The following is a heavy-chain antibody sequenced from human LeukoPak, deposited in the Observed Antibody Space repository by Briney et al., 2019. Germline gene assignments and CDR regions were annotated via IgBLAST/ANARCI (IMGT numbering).Heavy chain of an antibody. CDR1: GDSIRSSDYY. J-gene: IGHJ4*02. D-gene: IGHD1-26*01. CDR3: VRSEWELYLTADY. V-gene: IGHV4-39*01. Sequence: PSETLSLTCTVSGDSIRSSDYYWNWIRQPPGKGLEWIGSIYYSGTTYYNPSLESRITISVDTSKNQFSLRLRSVTAADTAVYYCVRSEWELYLTADYWGQGTLVTVSS. CDR2: IYYSGTT.